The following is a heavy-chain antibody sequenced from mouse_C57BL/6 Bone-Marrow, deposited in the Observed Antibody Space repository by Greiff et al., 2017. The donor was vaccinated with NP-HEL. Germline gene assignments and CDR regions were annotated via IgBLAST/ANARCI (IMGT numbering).Heavy chain of an antibody. Sequence: VKLMESGPGLVAPSQSLSITCTVSGFSLTSYAISWVRQPPGKGLEWLGVIWTGGGTNYNSALNSRLSISKDNSKSQVFLKMNSLQTDDTARYYCARDPYYYGSSYWYFDVWGTGTTVTVSS. CDR1: GFSLTSYA. CDR2: IWTGGGT. D-gene: IGHD1-1*01. V-gene: IGHV2-9-1*01. CDR3: ARDPYYYGSSYWYFDV. J-gene: IGHJ1*03.